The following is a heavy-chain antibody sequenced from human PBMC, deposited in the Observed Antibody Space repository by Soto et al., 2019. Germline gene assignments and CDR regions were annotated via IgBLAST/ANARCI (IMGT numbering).Heavy chain of an antibody. V-gene: IGHV4-39*01. J-gene: IGHJ4*02. CDR2: IYYSGST. Sequence: QLQLQESGPGLVKPSETLSLTCTVSGGSISSSSYYWGWIRQPPGMGLEWIGSIYYSGSTYYNPSLKSRVTISVDTSKNQFSLKLSSVTAADTAVYYCARPTYYYDSSGYYWGYWGQGTLVTVSS. CDR1: GGSISSSSYY. D-gene: IGHD3-22*01. CDR3: ARPTYYYDSSGYYWGY.